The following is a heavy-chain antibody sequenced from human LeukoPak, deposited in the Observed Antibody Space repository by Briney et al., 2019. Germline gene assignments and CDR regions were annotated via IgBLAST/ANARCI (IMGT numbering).Heavy chain of an antibody. CDR1: GFFVSSSY. Sequence: PGGSLLLSCAASGFFVSSSYMSWVRQAPGKGLEGGSIIYSGGSTYYADSVKGRLTICRDNSKKTVYLQMNSLRAEDTAVYYCARHRGYGDYWGQGTLVTVSS. J-gene: IGHJ4*02. D-gene: IGHD5-12*01. CDR3: ARHRGYGDY. V-gene: IGHV3-53*01. CDR2: IYSGGST.